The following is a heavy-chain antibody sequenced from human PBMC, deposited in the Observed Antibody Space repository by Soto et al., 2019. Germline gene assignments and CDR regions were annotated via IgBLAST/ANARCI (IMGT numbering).Heavy chain of an antibody. Sequence: SETPSLTCTVSGGAVRNGGYSWGWVRQHPGKGLEWIGYVYYTGSTYYNPSLKSRIIISVDRSTNQFSLNLSSVTAADTAVYYCARGILHCGGDCYFNYFDYWGQGTLVTVSS. CDR1: GGAVRNGGYS. V-gene: IGHV4-31*03. D-gene: IGHD2-21*02. J-gene: IGHJ4*02. CDR2: VYYTGST. CDR3: ARGILHCGGDCYFNYFDY.